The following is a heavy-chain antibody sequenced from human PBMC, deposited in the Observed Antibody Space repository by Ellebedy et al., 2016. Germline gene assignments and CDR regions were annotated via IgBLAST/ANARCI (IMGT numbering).Heavy chain of an antibody. V-gene: IGHV4-61*01. D-gene: IGHD5-12*01. CDR2: IYYTGVT. CDR1: GVVVESGSYY. Sequence: SETLSLXXSVSGVVVESGSYYWSWLRQPPGKELEWIGYIYYTGVTNYNPSLKSRVTISVDTSKNQLSLKLSSETAADTAVYDCARHFQAGPGLRLDYWGQGTLVIVSS. J-gene: IGHJ4*02. CDR3: ARHFQAGPGLRLDY.